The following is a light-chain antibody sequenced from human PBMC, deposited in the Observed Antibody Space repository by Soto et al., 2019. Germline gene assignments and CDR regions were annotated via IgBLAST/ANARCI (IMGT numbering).Light chain of an antibody. Sequence: EKVMTQSPATLSLSPGERATLSCRASQNVKTRLAWYQQKPGQAPRLLIYDAFTRATGIPARFSGSASGTEFTSTICSVQSEDFAVYYCNHYKEGPLTYAGGPKVDIK. J-gene: IGKJ4*01. CDR2: DAF. CDR1: QNVKTR. CDR3: NHYKEGPLT. V-gene: IGKV3-15*01.